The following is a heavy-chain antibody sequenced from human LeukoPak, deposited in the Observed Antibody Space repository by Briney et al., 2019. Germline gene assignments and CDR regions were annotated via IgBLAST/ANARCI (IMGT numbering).Heavy chain of an antibody. Sequence: SETLSLTCTVSGGSITTIPYNWGWIRQPPGKGLEWIGTISYVGTTYYEPSLKSRVTMSIDTSKNQFSLNLNSATAADTALYYCARHPTGYPNWFDSWGQGILVIVSS. D-gene: IGHD3-9*01. CDR1: GGSITTIPYN. V-gene: IGHV4-39*01. CDR2: ISYVGTT. CDR3: ARHPTGYPNWFDS. J-gene: IGHJ5*01.